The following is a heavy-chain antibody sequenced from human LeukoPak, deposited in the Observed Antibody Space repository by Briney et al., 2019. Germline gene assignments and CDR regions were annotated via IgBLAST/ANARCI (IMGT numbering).Heavy chain of an antibody. CDR3: AREGYSSGYDY. V-gene: IGHV3-53*04. CDR1: GFTVSSNY. D-gene: IGHD6-19*01. Sequence: QAGGSLRLSCAASGFTVSSNYMSWVRQAPGKGLEWVSVIYSGGSTYYADSAKGRFTISRHNSKNTLYLQMNSLRAEDTAVYYCAREGYSSGYDYWGQGTLVTVSS. J-gene: IGHJ4*02. CDR2: IYSGGST.